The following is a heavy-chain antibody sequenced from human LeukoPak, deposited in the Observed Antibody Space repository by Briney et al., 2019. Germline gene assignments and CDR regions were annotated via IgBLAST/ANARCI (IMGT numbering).Heavy chain of an antibody. V-gene: IGHV4-31*03. Sequence: SETLSLTCTVSGGSISSGGYYWSWIRQHPGKGLEWIGYIYYSGSTYYNPSLKSRVTISVDTSKNQFSLKLSSVTAADTAVYYCARGSGKVATTYFDYWVQGTLVTVSS. CDR1: GGSISSGGYY. CDR3: ARGSGKVATTYFDY. J-gene: IGHJ4*02. CDR2: IYYSGST. D-gene: IGHD5-12*01.